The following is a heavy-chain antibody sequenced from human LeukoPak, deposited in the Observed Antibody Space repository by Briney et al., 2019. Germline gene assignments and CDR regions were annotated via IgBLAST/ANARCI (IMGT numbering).Heavy chain of an antibody. CDR2: INHSGST. CDR3: ARRALDP. Sequence: SSETLSLTCAVYGGSFSGYYWSWIRQPPGKGLEWIGEINHSGSTNYNPSLKSRVTISVDTSKNQFSLKLSSVTAADTAVYYCARRALDPWGQGTLVTVSS. J-gene: IGHJ5*02. D-gene: IGHD1-26*01. CDR1: GGSFSGYY. V-gene: IGHV4-34*01.